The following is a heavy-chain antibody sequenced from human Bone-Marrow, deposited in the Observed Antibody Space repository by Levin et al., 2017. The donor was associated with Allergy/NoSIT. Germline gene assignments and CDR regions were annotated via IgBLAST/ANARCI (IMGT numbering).Heavy chain of an antibody. J-gene: IGHJ3*02. D-gene: IGHD2-2*01. CDR1: GFIVSNTY. CDR3: AKGYCSSSSCLRAFDI. CDR2: IYSGGDT. V-gene: IGHV3-53*01. Sequence: LSLTCAASGFIVSNTYMSWVRQAPGKGLEWVSVIYSGGDTYYADSVKDRFTISRDNSKNTLYLQMDSLRAEDTAVYSCAKGYCSSSSCLRAFDIWGQGTMVTVSS.